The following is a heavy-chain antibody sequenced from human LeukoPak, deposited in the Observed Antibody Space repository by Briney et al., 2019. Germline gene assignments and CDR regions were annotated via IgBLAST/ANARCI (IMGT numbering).Heavy chain of an antibody. CDR2: IYYSGST. J-gene: IGHJ2*01. CDR3: ARDITVAGTGWYFDL. CDR1: DGSTSSYY. V-gene: IGHV4-59*01. Sequence: PSETLSLTCSVSDGSTSSYYWSWIRQPPGKGLEWIGYIYYSGSTNYNPSPKSRVTISVDTSKNQFSLKLRSVTAADTAVYYCARDITVAGTGWYFDLWGRGTLVTVSS. D-gene: IGHD6-19*01.